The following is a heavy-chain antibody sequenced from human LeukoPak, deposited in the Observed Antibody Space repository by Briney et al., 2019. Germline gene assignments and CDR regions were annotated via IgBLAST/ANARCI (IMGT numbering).Heavy chain of an antibody. Sequence: SETLSLTCTVSGGSISSSSYYWGWIRQPPGKGLEWIGSIYYSGSTYYNPSLKSRVTIPVDTSKNQFSLNLSSVTAADTAVYYCARGVPSGTYFDYWGQGTLSPSPQ. D-gene: IGHD3-3*01. V-gene: IGHV4-39*01. J-gene: IGHJ4*02. CDR3: ARGVPSGTYFDY. CDR1: GGSISSSSYY. CDR2: IYYSGST.